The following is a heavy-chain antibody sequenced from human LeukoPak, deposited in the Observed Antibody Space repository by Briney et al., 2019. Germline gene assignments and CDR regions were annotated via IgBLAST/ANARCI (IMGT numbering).Heavy chain of an antibody. Sequence: GGSLRLSCAASGFTFRNYWMHWVRQAPGKGLVWVSRINGDGSDISYADFVKGRFTISRDNAKNTLSLQMDSLTDDDTALYYCPGGFGHNWSPFENWGQVTLVAVSS. CDR2: INGDGSDI. CDR3: PGGFGHNWSPFEN. J-gene: IGHJ4*02. CDR1: GFTFRNYW. D-gene: IGHD1-1*01. V-gene: IGHV3-74*01.